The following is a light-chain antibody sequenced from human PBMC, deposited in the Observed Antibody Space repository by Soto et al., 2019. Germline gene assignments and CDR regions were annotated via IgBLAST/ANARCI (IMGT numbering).Light chain of an antibody. Sequence: QSALTQPPSVSGSPGQSVTISCTGTSSDVGSYNRVSWYQQPPGTAPELMIYEVSNRPSGVPDRFSGSKSGNTASLTISGLQAEDEADYYCSSYTSSSTYYVFGTGTKLTVL. CDR3: SSYTSSSTYYV. CDR2: EVS. V-gene: IGLV2-18*02. CDR1: SSDVGSYNR. J-gene: IGLJ1*01.